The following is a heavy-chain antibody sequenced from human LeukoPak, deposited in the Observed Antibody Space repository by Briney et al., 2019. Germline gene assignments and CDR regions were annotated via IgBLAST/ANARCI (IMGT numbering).Heavy chain of an antibody. J-gene: IGHJ4*02. CDR1: GGTFSSYA. CDR3: ARDHAPIYDSSGYYPDY. CDR2: IIPILGIA. V-gene: IGHV1-69*04. D-gene: IGHD3-22*01. Sequence: GASVKVSCKASGGTFSSYAISWVRQAPGQGLEWMGRIIPILGIANYAQKFQGRVTITADKSTSTAYMELSSLRSEDTAVYYCARDHAPIYDSSGYYPDYWGQGTLVTVSP.